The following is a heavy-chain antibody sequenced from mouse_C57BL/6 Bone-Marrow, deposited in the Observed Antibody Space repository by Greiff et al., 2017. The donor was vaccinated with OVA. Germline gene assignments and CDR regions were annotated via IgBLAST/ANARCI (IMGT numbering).Heavy chain of an antibody. CDR1: GFNIKDDY. J-gene: IGHJ3*01. Sequence: VQLQQSGAELVRPGASVKLSCTASGFNIKDDYMHWVKQRPEQGLEWIGWIDPENGDTEYASKFQGKATITADTSSNTAYLQLSSLTSEDTAVYYCTKAYDYVFAYWGQGTLVTVSA. CDR2: IDPENGDT. V-gene: IGHV14-4*01. CDR3: TKAYDYVFAY. D-gene: IGHD2-4*01.